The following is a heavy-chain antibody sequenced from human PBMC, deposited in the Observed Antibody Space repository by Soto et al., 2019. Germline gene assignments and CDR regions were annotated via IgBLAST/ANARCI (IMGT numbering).Heavy chain of an antibody. Sequence: GGSLRLSCAASGFTFSNNWMHWVRQAPGKGPVWVSRINSDGSSTYYADSVKGRFTISRDNAKNSLYLQMNSLRAEDTAVYYCAREFRVLWFGELSHPYYYGMDVWGQGTTVTVSS. CDR2: INSDGSST. CDR3: AREFRVLWFGELSHPYYYGMDV. J-gene: IGHJ6*02. CDR1: GFTFSNNW. D-gene: IGHD3-10*01. V-gene: IGHV3-74*01.